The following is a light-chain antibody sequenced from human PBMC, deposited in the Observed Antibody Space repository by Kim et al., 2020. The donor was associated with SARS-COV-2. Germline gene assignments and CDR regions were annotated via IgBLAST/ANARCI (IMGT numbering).Light chain of an antibody. Sequence: SYELTQPPSVSVSPGQTASITCSGDKLGDKYTCWYQQKPGQSPMVVIYQDDKRPSGIPERFSGSNSGNTATLTISGTQAMDEADYYCQAWDGNSIVVFGGVTRLTVL. J-gene: IGLJ2*01. CDR1: KLGDKY. V-gene: IGLV3-1*01. CDR2: QDD. CDR3: QAWDGNSIVV.